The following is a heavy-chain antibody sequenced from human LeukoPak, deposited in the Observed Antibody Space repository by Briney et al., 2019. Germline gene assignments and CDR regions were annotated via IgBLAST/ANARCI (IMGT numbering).Heavy chain of an antibody. V-gene: IGHV3-30*02. CDR3: AKNRVISSTSLNWFDP. D-gene: IGHD2-2*01. Sequence: GGSLRFPFAASGFTFITYGRHGFGKAQAKGLEGGEVIGNDGSNKYYADSVKGRFTISRDNSKNTLYLQMNSLRAEDTAVYYCAKNRVISSTSLNWFDPWGQGTLVTVSS. CDR1: GFTFITYG. CDR2: IGNDGSNK. J-gene: IGHJ5*02.